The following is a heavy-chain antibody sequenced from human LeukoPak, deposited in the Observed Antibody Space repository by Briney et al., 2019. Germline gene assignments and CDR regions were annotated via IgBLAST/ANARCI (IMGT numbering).Heavy chain of an antibody. CDR3: ARLPYSSSSLDY. CDR2: IYYSGST. Sequence: SETLSLTCTVSGGSISGYYWSWIRQPPGKGLEWIGYIYYSGSTNYNPSLKSRVTISVDTSKNQFSLKVSSVTAADTAVYYCARLPYSSSSLDYRGQGTLVTVSS. CDR1: GGSISGYY. J-gene: IGHJ4*02. D-gene: IGHD6-6*01. V-gene: IGHV4-59*08.